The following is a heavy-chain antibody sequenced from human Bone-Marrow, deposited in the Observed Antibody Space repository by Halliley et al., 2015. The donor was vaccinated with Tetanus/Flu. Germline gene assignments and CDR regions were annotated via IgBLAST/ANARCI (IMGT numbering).Heavy chain of an antibody. Sequence: QLVQSGGGLVQPGGSLRLSCAASGFSFSYHWMSWVRQAPGKGLEWVANINQRGSETYYVDSVRGRFTISRDDARNSLSLQMSSLRAEDTAMYYCARGDRDNSGYSPFFFDYWGQGTLLTVSS. V-gene: IGHV3-7*01. CDR3: ARGDRDNSGYSPFFFDY. D-gene: IGHD3-22*01. CDR2: INQRGSET. CDR1: GFSFSYHW. J-gene: IGHJ4*02.